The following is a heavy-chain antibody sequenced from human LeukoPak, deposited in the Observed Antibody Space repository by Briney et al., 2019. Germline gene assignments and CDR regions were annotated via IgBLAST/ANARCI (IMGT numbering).Heavy chain of an antibody. CDR3: ARGSGTMYDSSGYGLD. CDR2: MNPNSGNT. CDR1: GYTFTSYD. J-gene: IGHJ4*02. V-gene: IGHV1-8*01. Sequence: GASVKVSCKASGYTFTSYDINWVRQATGQWLEWMGWMNPNSGNTGYAQKFQGRVTMARNTSISTAYMELSSLRSEDTAVYYCARGSGTMYDSSGYGLDWGQGTLVTVSS. D-gene: IGHD3-22*01.